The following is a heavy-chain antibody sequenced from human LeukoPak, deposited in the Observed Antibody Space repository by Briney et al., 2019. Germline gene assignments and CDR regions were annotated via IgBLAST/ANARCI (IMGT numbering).Heavy chain of an antibody. CDR3: TTGHYSNTL. Sequence: GGSLRLSCAVSGFTVGNNYMNWVRQAPGKGLEWVAVIYDDGGTYYADSVKGRFTISRDNSKNTLYLRMNSLRVEDTAVYYCTTGHYSNTLGGQGTLVTVSS. J-gene: IGHJ4*02. D-gene: IGHD6-13*01. CDR2: IYDDGGT. V-gene: IGHV3-66*01. CDR1: GFTVGNNY.